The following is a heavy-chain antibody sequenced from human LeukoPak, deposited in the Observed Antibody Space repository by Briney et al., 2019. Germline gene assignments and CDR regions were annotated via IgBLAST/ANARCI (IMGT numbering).Heavy chain of an antibody. J-gene: IGHJ6*03. V-gene: IGHV4-59*01. CDR3: ARLRGPKYYYYYMDV. D-gene: IGHD2-15*01. CDR1: GGSIGGYY. Sequence: SETLSLTCTVSGGSIGGYYWTWIQQPPGKGLEWVGYVDYSASTNYNPSLKSRVTISIDTSKNQFSLKLNSVTAADTAVYYCARLRGPKYYYYYMDVWGKGTTVTVSS. CDR2: VDYSAST.